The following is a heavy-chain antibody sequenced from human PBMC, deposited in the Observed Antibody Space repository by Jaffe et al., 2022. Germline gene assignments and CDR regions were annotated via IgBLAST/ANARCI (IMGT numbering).Heavy chain of an antibody. Sequence: QLQLQESGPGLVKPSETLSLTCTVSGGSISSSSYYWGWIRQPPGKGLEWIGSIYYSGSTYYNPSLKSRVTISVDTSKNQFSLKLSSVTAADTAVYYCARQLAVGIFGVVRYFDYWGQGTLVTVSS. D-gene: IGHD3-3*01. CDR1: GGSISSSSYY. J-gene: IGHJ4*02. CDR2: IYYSGST. V-gene: IGHV4-39*01. CDR3: ARQLAVGIFGVVRYFDY.